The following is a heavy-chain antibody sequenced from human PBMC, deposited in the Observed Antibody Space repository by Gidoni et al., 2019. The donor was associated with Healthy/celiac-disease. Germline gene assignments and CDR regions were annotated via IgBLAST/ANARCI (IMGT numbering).Heavy chain of an antibody. D-gene: IGHD3-22*01. Sequence: EVQLVEAGVGLVQPGGSLRLSCAASGFPFSSYWMCWVRQAPGKGLGWVAKRKQDGREKYYVDSVKGRFTISRDNAKNSLYLQMNSLRAEDTAVYYCARDGAVAYYDSSGYPPGWFDPWGQGTLVTVSS. CDR3: ARDGAVAYYDSSGYPPGWFDP. J-gene: IGHJ5*02. CDR2: RKQDGREK. V-gene: IGHV3-7*01. CDR1: GFPFSSYW.